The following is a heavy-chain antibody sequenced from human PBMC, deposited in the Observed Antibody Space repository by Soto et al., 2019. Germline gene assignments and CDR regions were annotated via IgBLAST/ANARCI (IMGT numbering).Heavy chain of an antibody. V-gene: IGHV4-31*03. D-gene: IGHD5-12*01. J-gene: IGHJ6*02. Sequence: SETLSLTCTVSGGSISSGGYYWSWIRQHPGKGLEWIGYIYYSGSTYYNPSLKSRVTISVDTSKNQFSLKLSSVTAADTAVYYCARPRGGDFCTPLDGMDVWGQGTTVTVSS. CDR3: ARPRGGDFCTPLDGMDV. CDR1: GGSISSGGYY. CDR2: IYYSGST.